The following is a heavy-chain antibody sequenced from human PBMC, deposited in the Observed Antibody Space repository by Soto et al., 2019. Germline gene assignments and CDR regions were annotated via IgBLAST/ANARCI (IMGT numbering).Heavy chain of an antibody. V-gene: IGHV1-18*01. CDR2: ISAYRGNT. CDR3: ARDLFPTYYYDSSGYYGGLHDAFDI. J-gene: IGHJ3*02. D-gene: IGHD3-22*01. CDR1: GYTFTTYG. Sequence: ASVKVSCKASGYTFTTYGISWVRQAPGQGLEWMGWISAYRGNTNYAQNLQGRVTMTTDTSTSTAYMELRSLRSDDTAVYYCARDLFPTYYYDSSGYYGGLHDAFDIWGQGTMVTVSS.